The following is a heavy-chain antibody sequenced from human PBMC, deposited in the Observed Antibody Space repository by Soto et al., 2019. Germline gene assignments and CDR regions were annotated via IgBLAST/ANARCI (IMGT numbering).Heavy chain of an antibody. CDR2: IYAGDSDT. D-gene: IGHD6-13*01. CDR1: GYSFTSYW. Sequence: EVQLVQFGAEVKKPGESLKISCKGSGYSFTSYWIGWVRQMPGKGLEWMGIIYAGDSDTRYSPSFQGQVTISADKSIITAYLQWSSLKASDTAMYYCARTSAAGKYYYGMDVWGQGTTVTVSS. V-gene: IGHV5-51*01. J-gene: IGHJ6*02. CDR3: ARTSAAGKYYYGMDV.